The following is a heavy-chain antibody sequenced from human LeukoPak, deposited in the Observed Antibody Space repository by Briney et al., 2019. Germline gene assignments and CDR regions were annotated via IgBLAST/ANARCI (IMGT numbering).Heavy chain of an antibody. CDR2: ISGSGGST. Sequence: GGSLRLSCAASGFTFSSYAMSWVRQAPGKGLEWVSAISGSGGSTYYADSVKGRFTISRDSSKNTLYLQMNSLRAEDTAVYYCAKGRGIVGARGFDYWGQGTLVTVSS. D-gene: IGHD1-26*01. CDR1: GFTFSSYA. J-gene: IGHJ4*02. V-gene: IGHV3-23*01. CDR3: AKGRGIVGARGFDY.